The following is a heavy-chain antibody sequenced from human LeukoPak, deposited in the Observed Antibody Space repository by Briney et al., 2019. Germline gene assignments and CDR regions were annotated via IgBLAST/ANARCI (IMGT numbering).Heavy chain of an antibody. V-gene: IGHV1-69*13. CDR2: IIPIFGTA. CDR1: GGTFSSYA. Sequence: ASVKVSCKASGGTFSSYAISWVRQAPGQGLEWMGGIIPIFGTANYAQKFQGRVTITADESTSTAYMELSSLRSEDTAVYYCAKDEGLVGATTFDYWGQGTLVTVSS. D-gene: IGHD1-26*01. J-gene: IGHJ4*02. CDR3: AKDEGLVGATTFDY.